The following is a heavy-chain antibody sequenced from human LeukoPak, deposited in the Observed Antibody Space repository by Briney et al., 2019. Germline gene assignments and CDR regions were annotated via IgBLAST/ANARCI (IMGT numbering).Heavy chain of an antibody. CDR1: GGSISSSNYY. V-gene: IGHV4-39*07. CDR3: ARAGLVRGGFDP. J-gene: IGHJ5*02. D-gene: IGHD3-10*01. CDR2: IYYSGST. Sequence: PSETLSLTCTVSGGSISSSNYYWGWIRQPPGKGLEWIGSIYYSGSTYYNPSLKSRVTISVDTSKNQFSLKLSSVTAADTAVYYCARAGLVRGGFDPWGQGTLVTVSS.